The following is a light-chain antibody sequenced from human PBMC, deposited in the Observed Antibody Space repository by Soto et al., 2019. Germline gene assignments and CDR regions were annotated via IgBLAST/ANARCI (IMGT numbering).Light chain of an antibody. Sequence: DIQMTQSPPTLSASVGDRVTITCRASQSISSWLAWYQQKPGKAPNLLIYDVSSLESGVPSRFSGSGSGTEFTLTISSLQPDDFATYHCQQYNSYWTFGQGTKVDIK. CDR2: DVS. CDR1: QSISSW. CDR3: QQYNSYWT. V-gene: IGKV1-5*01. J-gene: IGKJ1*01.